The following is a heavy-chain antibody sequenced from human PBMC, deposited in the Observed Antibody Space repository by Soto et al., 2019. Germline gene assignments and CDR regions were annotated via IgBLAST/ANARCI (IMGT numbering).Heavy chain of an antibody. J-gene: IGHJ4*02. CDR2: IDPSDSYT. Sequence: EVQLVQSGAEVKKPGESLRISCKGSGYSFTSYWISWVRQMPGKVLEWMGRIDPSDSYTNYSPSFQGHVSISADKTISTAYLQWSSLKASDTAMYYCARLQAAAGDNDLTFDYWGQGTLVTVSS. V-gene: IGHV5-10-1*01. D-gene: IGHD6-13*01. CDR1: GYSFTSYW. CDR3: ARLQAAAGDNDLTFDY.